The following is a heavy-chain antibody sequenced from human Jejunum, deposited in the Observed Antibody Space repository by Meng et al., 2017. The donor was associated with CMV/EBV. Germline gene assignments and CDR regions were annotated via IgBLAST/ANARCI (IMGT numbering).Heavy chain of an antibody. CDR2: KYYSRTP. CDR1: GGSITSGGYY. Sequence: CTVSGGSITSGGYYWSWIRQHPRKGLGWIGYKYYSRTPYVNPSLKTRVTMSADTSKNQLSLRLSSVTAADTAVYYCARVGYGEGFDYWGQGTLVTVSS. D-gene: IGHD2-2*03. V-gene: IGHV4-31*03. CDR3: ARVGYGEGFDY. J-gene: IGHJ4*02.